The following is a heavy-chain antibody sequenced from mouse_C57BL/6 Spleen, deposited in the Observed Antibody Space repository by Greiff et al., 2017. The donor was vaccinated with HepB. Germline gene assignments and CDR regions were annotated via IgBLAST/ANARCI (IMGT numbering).Heavy chain of an antibody. J-gene: IGHJ4*01. D-gene: IGHD2-3*01. CDR1: GFTFSSYG. CDR2: ISSGGSYT. Sequence: EVKVVESGGDLVKPGGSLKLSCAASGFTFSSYGMSWVRQTPDKRLEWVATISSGGSYTYYPDSVKGRFTISRDNAKNTPYLQMSSLKSEDTAMYYCAGKGGLLRGAMDYWGQGTSVTVSS. V-gene: IGHV5-6*01. CDR3: AGKGGLLRGAMDY.